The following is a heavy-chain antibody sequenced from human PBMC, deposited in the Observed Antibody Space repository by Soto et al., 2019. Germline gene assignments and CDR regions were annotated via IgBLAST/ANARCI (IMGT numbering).Heavy chain of an antibody. Sequence: GGSLRLSCPGSVFSFGSYEMHWFRQAPGKGLEWVTFTSYDGSINYYADSVKGRFTMSRDNSKNLLYLQMNSLRTEDTAVYYCVRRSTVSYYAVDVWGQGTTVTVSS. CDR1: VFSFGSYE. D-gene: IGHD4-17*01. V-gene: IGHV3-30*04. J-gene: IGHJ6*02. CDR3: VRRSTVSYYAVDV. CDR2: TSYDGSIN.